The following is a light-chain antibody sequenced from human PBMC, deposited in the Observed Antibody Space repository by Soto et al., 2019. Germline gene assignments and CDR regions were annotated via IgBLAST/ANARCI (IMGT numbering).Light chain of an antibody. J-gene: IGLJ2*01. CDR1: SSDVGSYNL. CDR2: EGS. Sequence: QSALTQPASVSGSPGQSITISCTGTSSDVGSYNLVSWYQQHPGKAPKLMIYEGSKRPSGVSNRFSGSKSGNTASLTISGLQAEDEADYYCAAWEDSLIGLGVVFGGGTKLTVL. CDR3: AAWEDSLIGLGVV. V-gene: IGLV2-23*01.